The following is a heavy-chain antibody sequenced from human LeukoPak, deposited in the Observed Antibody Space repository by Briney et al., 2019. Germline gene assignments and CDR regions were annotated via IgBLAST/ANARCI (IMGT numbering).Heavy chain of an antibody. CDR1: GFTFSSYG. D-gene: IGHD3-3*01. Sequence: GGSLRLSCAASGFTFSSYGMHWVRQAPGKGLEWVAVISFDGSYKYYADSVKGRFTISRDNAKNTLYLQMNSLRAEDTAVYYCARGRVVAGRGCYMDVWGKGTTVTVSS. J-gene: IGHJ6*03. CDR3: ARGRVVAGRGCYMDV. V-gene: IGHV3-30*03. CDR2: ISFDGSYK.